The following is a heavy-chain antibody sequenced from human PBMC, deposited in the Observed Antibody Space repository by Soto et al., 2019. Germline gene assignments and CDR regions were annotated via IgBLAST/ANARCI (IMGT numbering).Heavy chain of an antibody. D-gene: IGHD6-19*01. CDR1: GFTFSDHY. CDR3: ARTGKSGWPFDY. J-gene: IGHJ4*02. V-gene: IGHV3-72*01. CDR2: IRKKDNSYTT. Sequence: GGSLRLSCAASGFTFSDHYMDWVRQAPGKGLEWVGRIRKKDNSYTTEYAASVKGRSTISRDDSKNSLYLQMNSLKIEDTAVYYCARTGKSGWPFDYWGLGTLVTVSS.